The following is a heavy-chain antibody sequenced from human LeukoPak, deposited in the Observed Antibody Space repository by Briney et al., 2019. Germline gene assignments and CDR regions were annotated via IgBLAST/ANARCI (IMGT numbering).Heavy chain of an antibody. V-gene: IGHV1-8*01. CDR3: ATLQYYYDSSGYYVAANWFDP. CDR2: MSPNSGNT. Sequence: ASVKVSCKASGYTFTSYDINWVRQATGQGLEWMGWMSPNSGNTGYAQKFQGRVTMTGNTSISTAYMELSGLRSEDTAVYYCATLQYYYDSSGYYVAANWFDPWGQGTLVTVSS. D-gene: IGHD3-22*01. J-gene: IGHJ5*02. CDR1: GYTFTSYD.